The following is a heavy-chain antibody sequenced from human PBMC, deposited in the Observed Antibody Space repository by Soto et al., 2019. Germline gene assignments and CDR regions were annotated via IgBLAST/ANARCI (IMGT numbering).Heavy chain of an antibody. CDR3: AKDVQRQLLLFYFDY. J-gene: IGHJ4*02. Sequence: GGSLRLSCAASGFTFSSYAMSWVRQAPGKGLEWVSAISGSGGSTYYADSVKGRFTISRDNSKNTLYLQMNSLRAEDTAVYYCAKDVQRQLLLFYFDYWGQGTLVTVSS. CDR2: ISGSGGST. D-gene: IGHD2-15*01. CDR1: GFTFSSYA. V-gene: IGHV3-23*01.